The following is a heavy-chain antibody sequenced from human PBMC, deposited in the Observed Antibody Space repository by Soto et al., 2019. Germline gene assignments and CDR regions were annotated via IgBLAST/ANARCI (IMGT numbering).Heavy chain of an antibody. CDR1: GFTVSSNY. CDR2: IYSGGST. Sequence: GESLKISCAASGFTVSSNYMSWVRQAPGKGLEWVSVIYSGGSTYYADSVKGRFTISRHNSKNTLYLQMNSLRAEDTAVYYCARGEYYYGSGSYYNYWGQGTLVTVSS. D-gene: IGHD3-10*01. V-gene: IGHV3-53*04. CDR3: ARGEYYYGSGSYYNY. J-gene: IGHJ4*02.